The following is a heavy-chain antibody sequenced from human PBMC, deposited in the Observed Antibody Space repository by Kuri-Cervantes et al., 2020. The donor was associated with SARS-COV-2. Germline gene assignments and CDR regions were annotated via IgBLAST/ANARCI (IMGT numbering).Heavy chain of an antibody. CDR1: GFTFSSYG. CDR2: IRYDGSNK. D-gene: IGHD5-12*01. CDR3: AKDLGGYDRGAFDI. V-gene: IGHV3-30*02. J-gene: IGHJ3*02. Sequence: GGSLRLSCAASGFTFSSYGMRWVRQAPGKGLEWVAFIRYDGSNKYYADSVKGRFTISRDNSKNTLYLQMNSLRAEDTAVYYCAKDLGGYDRGAFDIWGQGTMVTVSS.